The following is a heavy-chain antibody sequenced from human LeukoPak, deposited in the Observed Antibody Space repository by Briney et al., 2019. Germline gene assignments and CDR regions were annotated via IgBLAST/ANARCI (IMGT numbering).Heavy chain of an antibody. J-gene: IGHJ4*02. CDR1: GGSFSGYY. CDR3: ARGRYLTTGGGAAAGFLDY. CDR2: INHSGST. D-gene: IGHD6-13*01. V-gene: IGHV4-34*01. Sequence: PSETLSLTCGVDGGSFSGYYWDWIRQPPGKGREWIGEINHSGSTNYNPSLKRRVTISVDTSQNQFSVRLSSVTAADTAVYYCARGRYLTTGGGAAAGFLDYWGQGTLVTVSS.